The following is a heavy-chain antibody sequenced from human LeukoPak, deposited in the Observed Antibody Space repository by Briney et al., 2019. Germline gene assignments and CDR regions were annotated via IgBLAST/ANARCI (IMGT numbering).Heavy chain of an antibody. V-gene: IGHV4-4*02. J-gene: IGHJ4*02. Sequence: SETLSLTCAVSGGSISSNNWWNWVRQPPGKGLEWIGEIYHSGSTNYNPSLKSRVTISVDKSKNQFSLNLSSVTAADTAVYYCARAIAVTGVHFDYWGQGTLVTVSS. CDR1: GGSISSNNW. CDR2: IYHSGST. CDR3: ARAIAVTGVHFDY. D-gene: IGHD6-19*01.